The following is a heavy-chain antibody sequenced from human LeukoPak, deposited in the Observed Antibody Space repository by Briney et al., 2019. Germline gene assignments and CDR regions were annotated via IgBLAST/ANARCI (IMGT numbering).Heavy chain of an antibody. Sequence: GASVKVSCKASGYIFTTYYMHCVRQAPGQGLEWMGLINPSGGGTSYAQKFQGRLTMTRDMSTSTVYMELSSLRSEDTAVYYCARTVRYSSGPLTDLLPYYFDYWGQGTLVTVSS. CDR3: ARTVRYSSGPLTDLLPYYFDY. V-gene: IGHV1-46*01. CDR1: GYIFTTYY. CDR2: INPSGGGT. J-gene: IGHJ4*02. D-gene: IGHD6-19*01.